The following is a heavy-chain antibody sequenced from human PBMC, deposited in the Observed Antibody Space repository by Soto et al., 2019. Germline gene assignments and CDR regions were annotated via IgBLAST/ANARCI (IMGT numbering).Heavy chain of an antibody. V-gene: IGHV3-23*01. D-gene: IGHD4-4*01. CDR2: ISGSGVST. CDR1: GFTFRNYA. CDR3: ARDVQFQSFDY. J-gene: IGHJ4*02. Sequence: PGGSLRLSCAAPGFTFRNYAMSWVRQAAGRGLEWVSVISGSGVSTFYADSVEGRFTMSRDNAQNTLYLQMNSLRAEDTAVYYCARDVQFQSFDYWGQGTLVTVSS.